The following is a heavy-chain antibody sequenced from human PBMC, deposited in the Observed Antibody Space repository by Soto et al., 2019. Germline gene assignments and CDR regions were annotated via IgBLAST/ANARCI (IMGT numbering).Heavy chain of an antibody. CDR3: ARAGTSSSWEVLDNFEY. D-gene: IGHD6-13*01. Sequence: SETLSLTCAVSGYSISSGYYWGWIRQPPGKGLEWIGSIYHSGRTYYNPSLKSRVTISVDTSKNQFSLKLSSVTAADTAVYYCARAGTSSSWEVLDNFEYWGQGTLVTVSS. CDR1: GYSISSGYY. J-gene: IGHJ4*02. CDR2: IYHSGRT. V-gene: IGHV4-38-2*01.